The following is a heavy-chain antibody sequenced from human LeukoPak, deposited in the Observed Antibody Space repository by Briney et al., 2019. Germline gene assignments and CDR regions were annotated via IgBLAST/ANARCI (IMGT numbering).Heavy chain of an antibody. CDR2: IISNGGST. D-gene: IGHD1-26*01. CDR3: ARVRMGATVSDFYYYYMDV. V-gene: IGHV3-64*01. Sequence: GGSLRLSCAASGFTFSSYSMHWVRQAPGKGLESVSAIISNGGSTYYANSVRGRFTISRDNSKNTLYLQMGSLRVEDMAVYYCARVRMGATVSDFYYYYMDVWGKGTTVTVSS. J-gene: IGHJ6*03. CDR1: GFTFSSYS.